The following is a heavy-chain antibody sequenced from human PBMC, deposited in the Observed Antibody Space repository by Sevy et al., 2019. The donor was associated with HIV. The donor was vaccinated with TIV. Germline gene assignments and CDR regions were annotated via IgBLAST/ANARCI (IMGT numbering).Heavy chain of an antibody. CDR2: IYYSGNT. D-gene: IGHD3-22*01. CDR3: ARQIGQGHCAFDI. Sequence: SETQSLTCTVSGGSISTIGYFWGWIRQPPGKELEWIGSIYYSGNTYYDSSLKSRVTISVDTSRNQFSLNLSSVTAADTAVYYCARQIGQGHCAFDIWGQGTMVTVSS. V-gene: IGHV4-39*01. CDR1: GGSISTIGYF. J-gene: IGHJ3*02.